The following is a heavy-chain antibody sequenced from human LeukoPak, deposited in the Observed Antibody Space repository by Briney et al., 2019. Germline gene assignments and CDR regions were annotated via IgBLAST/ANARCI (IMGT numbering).Heavy chain of an antibody. J-gene: IGHJ4*02. D-gene: IGHD3-10*01. V-gene: IGHV3-33*01. CDR2: IWNDGSYK. Sequence: GGSLRLSCAASEFTFSSSGMHWVRQAPGKGPEWVALIWNDGSYKYYADSVKGRFTISRDNAKNTLYLQMNSLRAEDTAVYYCARVSGKGSGSYFLDYWGQGTLVTVSS. CDR3: ARVSGKGSGSYFLDY. CDR1: EFTFSSSG.